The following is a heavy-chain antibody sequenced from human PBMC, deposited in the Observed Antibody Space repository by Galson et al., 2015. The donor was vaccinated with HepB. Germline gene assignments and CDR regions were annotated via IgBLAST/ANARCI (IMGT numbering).Heavy chain of an antibody. Sequence: SVKVSCKASGYTFTDNYLHWVRQAPGQGLEWMGRINPNLGGTNYAQKFQGRVTMTRDTSISTVYMEMRRLRSDDTAVYYCARALPPRGLLHKSADSFQNWGQGTLITGSS. CDR2: INPNLGGT. CDR3: ARALPPRGLLHKSADSFQN. D-gene: IGHD3-22*01. V-gene: IGHV1-2*06. J-gene: IGHJ1*01. CDR1: GYTFTDNY.